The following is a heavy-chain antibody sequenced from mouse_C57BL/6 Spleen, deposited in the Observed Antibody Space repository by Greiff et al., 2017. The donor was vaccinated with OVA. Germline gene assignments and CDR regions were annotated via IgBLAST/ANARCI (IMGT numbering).Heavy chain of an antibody. CDR2: IYPGDGDT. CDR1: GYAFSSSW. CDR3: ARLYGSPWFAY. Sequence: QVQLKESGPELVKPGASVKISCKASGYAFSSSWMNWVKQRPGKGLEWIGRIYPGDGDTNYNGKFKGKATLTADKSSSTADMQLSSLTSEDSAVYFCARLYGSPWFAYWGQGTLVTVSA. D-gene: IGHD1-1*01. V-gene: IGHV1-82*01. J-gene: IGHJ3*01.